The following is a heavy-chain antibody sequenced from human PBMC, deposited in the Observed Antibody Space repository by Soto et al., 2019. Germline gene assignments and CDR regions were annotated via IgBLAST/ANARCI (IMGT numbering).Heavy chain of an antibody. CDR2: NNGYNGKT. CDR3: AGPHDRAGLGT. CDR1: EYTFSSYL. J-gene: IGHJ5*02. V-gene: IGHV1-3*01. D-gene: IGHD3-9*01. Sequence: CKASEYTFSSYLVHWVRQVHGQGLEWMGWNNGYNGKTEYSQKFQGRVTITRDTSANTAYLELSSLTSEDTAVYYCAGPHDRAGLGTWGQGTLVTVSS.